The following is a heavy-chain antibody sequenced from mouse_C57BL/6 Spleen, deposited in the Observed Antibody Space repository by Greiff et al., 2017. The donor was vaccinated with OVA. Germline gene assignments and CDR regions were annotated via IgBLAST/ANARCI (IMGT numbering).Heavy chain of an antibody. D-gene: IGHD4-1*02. Sequence: QVQLKESGAELVKPGASVKISCKASGYAFSSYWMNWVKQRPGKGLEWIGQIYPGDGDTNYNGKFKGKATLTADKSSSTAYMQLSSLTSEDSAVYFCARGLNWDTFAYWGQGTLVTVSA. CDR3: ARGLNWDTFAY. CDR2: IYPGDGDT. CDR1: GYAFSSYW. V-gene: IGHV1-80*01. J-gene: IGHJ3*01.